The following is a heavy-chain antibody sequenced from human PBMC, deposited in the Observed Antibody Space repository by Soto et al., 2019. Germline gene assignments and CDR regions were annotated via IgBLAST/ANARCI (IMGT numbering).Heavy chain of an antibody. J-gene: IGHJ6*02. CDR3: AREDDGGDREYYGLDV. V-gene: IGHV4-30-4*08. CDR1: GGSISYEYYH. Sequence: SETLSLTCTVSGGSISYEYYHWTWIRQSPGKGLEWIGYVHYSGSIKYNPSFKSRVTISVDTSKNQFSLHLSSVTAADTAVYFFAREDDGGDREYYGLDVWGQGTTVTVSS. D-gene: IGHD3-16*01. CDR2: VHYSGSI.